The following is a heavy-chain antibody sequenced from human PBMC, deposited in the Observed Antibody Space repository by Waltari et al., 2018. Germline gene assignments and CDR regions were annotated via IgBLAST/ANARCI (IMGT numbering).Heavy chain of an antibody. Sequence: EVQLVQSGAEVKKPGESLKLSCKGSVYSFTYYWIGWVRQMPGKGREWMGISYPGDAETRYSPASQGQVTISAEKSISTAYLQWSSLKASDTAMYYCARHNKVLGFDYWGQGTLVTVSS. D-gene: IGHD3-16*01. CDR2: SYPGDAET. CDR1: VYSFTYYW. V-gene: IGHV5-51*01. CDR3: ARHNKVLGFDY. J-gene: IGHJ4*02.